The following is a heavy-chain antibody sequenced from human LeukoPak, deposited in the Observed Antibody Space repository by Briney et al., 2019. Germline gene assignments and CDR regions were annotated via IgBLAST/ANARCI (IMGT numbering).Heavy chain of an antibody. J-gene: IGHJ4*02. V-gene: IGHV3-7*01. CDR1: GFTFSNYW. D-gene: IGHD6-19*01. CDR3: ARSTGVGGWFH. CDR2: IKEDGSEK. Sequence: PGGSLRLSCAASGFTFSNYWMSWVRQAPGKGLEWVANIKEDGSEKHYVGSVKGRFTISRDNAKNSLYLQMNSLRVDDAAAYYCARSTGVGGWFHWGQGTLVTVSS.